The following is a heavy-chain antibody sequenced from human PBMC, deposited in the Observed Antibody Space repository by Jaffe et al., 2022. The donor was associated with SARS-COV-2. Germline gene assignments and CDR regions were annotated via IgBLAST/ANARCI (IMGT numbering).Heavy chain of an antibody. Sequence: QVQLQESGPGLVKPSETLSLTCIVSGGSISSYYWSWIRQPPGKGLEWIGYIHQKGSSNYNPPLRSRVTLSVDTSNNQISLRLTSVTAADSAVYYCARHFDYDESGYDAFDVWGQGTMVTVSS. V-gene: IGHV4-59*08. J-gene: IGHJ3*01. CDR2: IHQKGSS. D-gene: IGHD3-22*01. CDR1: GGSISSYY. CDR3: ARHFDYDESGYDAFDV.